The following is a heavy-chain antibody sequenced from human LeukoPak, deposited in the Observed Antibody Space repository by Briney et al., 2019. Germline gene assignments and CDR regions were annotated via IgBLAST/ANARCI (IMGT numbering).Heavy chain of an antibody. J-gene: IGHJ3*02. CDR1: GYSISSGYY. V-gene: IGHV4-38-2*02. Sequence: SETLSLTCTVSGYSISSGYYWGWIRQPPGKGQEWIGSIYHSGSTYYNPSLKSRVTISVDTSKNQFSLKLSSVTAADTAVYYCARDGALPGFWSGYYKHDAFDIWGQGTMVTVSS. CDR3: ARDGALPGFWSGYYKHDAFDI. CDR2: IYHSGST. D-gene: IGHD3-3*01.